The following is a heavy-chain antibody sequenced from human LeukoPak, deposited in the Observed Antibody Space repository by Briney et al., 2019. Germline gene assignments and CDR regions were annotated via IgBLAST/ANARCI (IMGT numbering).Heavy chain of an antibody. V-gene: IGHV1-18*01. J-gene: IGHJ4*02. CDR2: ISAYNGNT. Sequence: EASVKVSCKASGYTFTSYGISWVRQAPGQGLEWMGWISAYNGNTNYAQKLQGRVTMTTDTSTSTAYMELRSLRSDDTAVYYCARGRPSRSKVRGVKAYYFDYWGQGTLVTVSS. CDR3: ARGRPSRSKVRGVKAYYFDY. D-gene: IGHD3-10*01. CDR1: GYTFTSYG.